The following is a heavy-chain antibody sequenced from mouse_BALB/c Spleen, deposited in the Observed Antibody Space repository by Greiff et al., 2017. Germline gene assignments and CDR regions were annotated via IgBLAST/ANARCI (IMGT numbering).Heavy chain of an antibody. J-gene: IGHJ2*01. CDR1: GFAFSSYD. V-gene: IGHV5-12-1*01. CDR3: ARHGTTALFDY. D-gene: IGHD1-2*01. Sequence: DVKLVESGGGLVKPGGSLKLSCAASGFAFSSYDMSWVRQTPEKRLEWVAYISSGGGSTYYPDTVKGRFTISRDNAKNTLYLQMSSLKSEDTAMYYCARHGTTALFDYWGQGTTLTVSS. CDR2: ISSGGGST.